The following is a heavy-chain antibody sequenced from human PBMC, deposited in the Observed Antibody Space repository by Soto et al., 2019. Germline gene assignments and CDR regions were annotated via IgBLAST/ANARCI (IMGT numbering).Heavy chain of an antibody. V-gene: IGHV5-51*01. D-gene: IGHD6-13*01. CDR1: GYSFTNYW. J-gene: IGHJ6*02. Sequence: PGESLKISCKGSGYSFTNYWIGWVRQMPGKGLEWMGIIYPGTSNTLYSPSFQGQVTISVDKSITTAFLQWSSLKASDTAMYYCARTSAAGKYYYGMDVWGQGTTVTVSS. CDR2: IYPGTSNT. CDR3: ARTSAAGKYYYGMDV.